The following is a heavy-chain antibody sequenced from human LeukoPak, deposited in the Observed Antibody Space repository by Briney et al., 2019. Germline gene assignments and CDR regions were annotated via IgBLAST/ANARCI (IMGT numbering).Heavy chain of an antibody. CDR1: GFTFSSYG. Sequence: GGSLRLSCAASGFTFSSYGMHWVRQAPGKGLEWVAVIWYDGSNKYYADSVKGRFTISRDNSKNTLYLQMDSLRAEDTAVYYCARDRGYYDSSGYYDYWGQGTLVTVSS. CDR3: ARDRGYYDSSGYYDY. D-gene: IGHD3-22*01. V-gene: IGHV3-33*01. J-gene: IGHJ4*02. CDR2: IWYDGSNK.